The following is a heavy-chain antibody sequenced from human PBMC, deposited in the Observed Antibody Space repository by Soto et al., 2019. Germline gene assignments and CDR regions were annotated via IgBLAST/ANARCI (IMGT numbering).Heavy chain of an antibody. J-gene: IGHJ5*02. CDR2: IDPSDSYT. Sequence: PGESLKISCKGSGYSFTSYWISWVRQMPGKGLEWMGRIDPSDSYTNYSPSFQGHVTISADKSISTAYLQWSSLKASDTAMYYCARTQYCTNGVCRGNWFDPWGEGTLVTVSS. CDR3: ARTQYCTNGVCRGNWFDP. D-gene: IGHD2-8*01. V-gene: IGHV5-10-1*01. CDR1: GYSFTSYW.